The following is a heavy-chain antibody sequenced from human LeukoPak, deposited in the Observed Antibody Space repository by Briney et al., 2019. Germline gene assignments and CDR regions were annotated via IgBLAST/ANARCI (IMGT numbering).Heavy chain of an antibody. Sequence: GGSLRLSCAVTGFTFSSYVMSWVRQAPGKGLEWVAYIKKTGSETYYVDSVKGRFTITRDNTRNSLFLQMYSLRAEDTAVYFCAREDGYCSGGNCYSYFDSWGQGTLVTVSS. CDR2: IKKTGSET. D-gene: IGHD2-15*01. CDR1: GFTFSSYV. V-gene: IGHV3-7*01. CDR3: AREDGYCSGGNCYSYFDS. J-gene: IGHJ4*02.